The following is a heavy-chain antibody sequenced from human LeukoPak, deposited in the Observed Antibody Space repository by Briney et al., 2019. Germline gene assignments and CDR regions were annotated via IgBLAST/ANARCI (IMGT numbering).Heavy chain of an antibody. CDR3: ARRESEKYWDFDY. CDR1: GFTFSNYI. V-gene: IGHV3-48*01. J-gene: IGHJ4*02. Sequence: GGSLRLSCAASGFTFSNYIMNWVRQAPGKGLEWGSYISSSITIYYADSVRGRLTISRDNAKNSLYLQMSSLRAEDTALYYCARRESEKYWDFDYRGQGTLVTVCS. CDR2: ISSSITI. D-gene: IGHD2-15*01.